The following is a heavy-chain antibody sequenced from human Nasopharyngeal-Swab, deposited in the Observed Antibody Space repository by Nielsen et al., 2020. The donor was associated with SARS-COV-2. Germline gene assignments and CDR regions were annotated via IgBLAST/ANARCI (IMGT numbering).Heavy chain of an antibody. CDR2: IYWDDDK. Sequence: WIRQPPGKALEWLALIYWDDDKRYSPSLKSRLTITKDSSKNQEVLTMTNMDPVDTATYYCAHRRGYYYDSSGFLSDAFDIWGQGTMVTVSS. CDR3: AHRRGYYYDSSGFLSDAFDI. J-gene: IGHJ3*02. V-gene: IGHV2-5*02. D-gene: IGHD3-22*01.